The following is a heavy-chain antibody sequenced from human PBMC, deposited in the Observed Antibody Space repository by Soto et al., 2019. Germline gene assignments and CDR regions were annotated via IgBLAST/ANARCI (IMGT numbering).Heavy chain of an antibody. CDR1: GGSITRGGYY. CDR3: ATTYYDFWSGYWRWFDP. D-gene: IGHD3-3*01. V-gene: IGHV4-31*03. Sequence: PSETLSLTCTVSGGSITRGGYYWSWIRQHPGKGLEWIGYIYNSGTTYYNPSLKSRVTISIDTSKNQFSLKLTSVTAADTAVYYCATTYYDFWSGYWRWFDPWGQGALVTVSS. J-gene: IGHJ5*02. CDR2: IYNSGTT.